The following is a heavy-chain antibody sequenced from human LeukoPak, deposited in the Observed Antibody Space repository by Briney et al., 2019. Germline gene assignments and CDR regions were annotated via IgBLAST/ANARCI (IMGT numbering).Heavy chain of an antibody. CDR3: ASLGDPPYYFDY. CDR2: IYYSGST. J-gene: IGHJ4*02. CDR1: GGSISSYF. Sequence: SETLSLTCTVSGGSISSYFWTWIRQPPGKGLEWIGYIYYSGSTNYNPSLKSRVTMSIDTSKNQFSLKLSSVTAADTAVYHCASLGDPPYYFDYWGQGTLVTVSS. V-gene: IGHV4-59*08. D-gene: IGHD3-10*01.